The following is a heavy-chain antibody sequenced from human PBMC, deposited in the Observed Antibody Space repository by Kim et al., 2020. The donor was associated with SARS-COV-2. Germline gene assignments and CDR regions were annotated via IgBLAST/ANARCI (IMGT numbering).Heavy chain of an antibody. Sequence: SETLSLTCTVSGGSISSGDYSWSWIRQHPGKGREWIGVIYYSGSTYYNPSLKSRVTISVDTSKNHFSLKLSSVTAADTAVYYCARVPPCLGYCTGGSCPGNWFDPWGQGTLVTVSS. D-gene: IGHD2-15*01. J-gene: IGHJ5*02. CDR1: GGSISSGDYS. CDR3: ARVPPCLGYCTGGSCPGNWFDP. V-gene: IGHV4-31*03. CDR2: IYYSGST.